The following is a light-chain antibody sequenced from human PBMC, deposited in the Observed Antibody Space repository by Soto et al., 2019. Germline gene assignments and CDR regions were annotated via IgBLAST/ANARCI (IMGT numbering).Light chain of an antibody. Sequence: DIKMTQSPSSVSASVGDRVTSTCRASQSISSWLAWYQQNPGTVPKLLIYAASSLQSGVPSRFGGSGAGTEFTLSITSLQPEDFGTYYCQQGDSFPITFGQGTRLEIK. CDR3: QQGDSFPIT. V-gene: IGKV1-12*01. CDR2: AAS. CDR1: QSISSW. J-gene: IGKJ5*01.